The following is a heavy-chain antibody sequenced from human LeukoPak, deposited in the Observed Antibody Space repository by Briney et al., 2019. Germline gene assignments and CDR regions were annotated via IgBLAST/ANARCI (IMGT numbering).Heavy chain of an antibody. Sequence: GGSLRLSCAASGFIFSNYGMNWVRQAPGKGLEWVSAISGSGGNTYYADSVKGRFTISRDNSKNTLYLQVNSLRAEDTAVYYCAKGGKWDVTPFDYWGQGTLVTVSS. CDR3: AKGGKWDVTPFDY. D-gene: IGHD1-26*01. CDR1: GFIFSNYG. CDR2: ISGSGGNT. J-gene: IGHJ4*02. V-gene: IGHV3-23*01.